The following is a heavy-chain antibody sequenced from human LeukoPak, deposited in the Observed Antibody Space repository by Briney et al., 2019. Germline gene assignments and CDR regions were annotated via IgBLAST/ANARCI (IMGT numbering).Heavy chain of an antibody. D-gene: IGHD1-14*01. CDR1: GFTVSSNY. J-gene: IGHJ6*02. CDR3: ASPQEPLNELYYYYGMDV. V-gene: IGHV3-53*01. Sequence: PGGSLRLSCAASGFTVSSNYMSWVRQAPGKGLEWVSVIYSGGSTYYADSVKGRFTISRDNSKNTLYLQMNSLRAEDTAVYYCASPQEPLNELYYYYGMDVWGQGTRSPSP. CDR2: IYSGGST.